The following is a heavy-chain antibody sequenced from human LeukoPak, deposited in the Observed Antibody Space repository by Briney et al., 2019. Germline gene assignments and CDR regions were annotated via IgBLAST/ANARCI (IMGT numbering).Heavy chain of an antibody. CDR3: ARDKSGSYYGDFDY. J-gene: IGHJ4*02. CDR2: IKQDGSEK. Sequence: GGSLRLSCAASGFTFSSYWMSWVRQAPGKGLEWVANIKQDGSEKYYVDSVKGRFTISRDNAKNSLYLQMNSLRAEDTAAYYCARDKSGSYYGDFDYWGQGTLVTVSS. V-gene: IGHV3-7*01. CDR1: GFTFSSYW. D-gene: IGHD1-26*01.